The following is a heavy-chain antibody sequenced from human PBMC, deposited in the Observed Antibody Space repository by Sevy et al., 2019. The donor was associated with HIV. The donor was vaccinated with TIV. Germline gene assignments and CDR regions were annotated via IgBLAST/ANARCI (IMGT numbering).Heavy chain of an antibody. CDR1: GFTFSSYA. J-gene: IGHJ4*02. CDR2: ISGSGGST. Sequence: GGSLRLSCAASGFTFSSYAMSWVRQAPGKGLEWVSAISGSGGSTYYADSVKGRFTISRDNSKNTLYLQMNSLRAEDTAVYYCAKGRRGLLITFGGVIGSWGQGTLVTVSS. V-gene: IGHV3-23*01. CDR3: AKGRRGLLITFGGVIGS. D-gene: IGHD3-16*01.